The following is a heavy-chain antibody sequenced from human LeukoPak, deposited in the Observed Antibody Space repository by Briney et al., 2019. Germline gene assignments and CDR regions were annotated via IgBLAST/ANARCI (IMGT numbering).Heavy chain of an antibody. V-gene: IGHV3-23*01. J-gene: IGHJ5*02. CDR3: ARDRSGSYPNWFDP. CDR1: GFTFSSYG. CDR2: ITGNGANT. Sequence: GGSLRLSCAASGFTFSSYGMSWVRQAPGKGLEWVSAITGNGANTFYADSVKGRFTISRDNSKNTMYLQMNSLGAEDTALYYCARDRSGSYPNWFDPWGQGTLVTVSS. D-gene: IGHD3-10*01.